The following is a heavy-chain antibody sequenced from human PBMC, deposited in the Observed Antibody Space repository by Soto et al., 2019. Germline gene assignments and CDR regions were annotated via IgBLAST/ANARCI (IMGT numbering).Heavy chain of an antibody. V-gene: IGHV3-23*01. CDR1: GFAFRTYA. CDR3: AKTGPYCGGDCSRYFYGMDV. Sequence: GGSLRLSCAASGFAFRTYAMAWVRQAPGKGLEWVSGIWGSGDRTFYADSVKGRFTISRDNSRNTLYLQMYSLTAEDTALYYCAKTGPYCGGDCSRYFYGMDVWGQGTTVTASS. J-gene: IGHJ6*02. D-gene: IGHD2-21*02. CDR2: IWGSGDRT.